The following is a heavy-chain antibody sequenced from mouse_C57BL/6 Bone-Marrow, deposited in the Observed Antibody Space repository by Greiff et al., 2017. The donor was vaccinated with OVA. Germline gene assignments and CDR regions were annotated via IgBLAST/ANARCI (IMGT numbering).Heavy chain of an antibody. D-gene: IGHD1-1*01. CDR2: IYPRSGNT. V-gene: IGHV1-81*01. J-gene: IGHJ3*01. CDR3: ARYYYGSRSWFAY. Sequence: QVQLKESGAELARPGASVKLSCKASGYTFTSYGISWVKQRTGQGLEWIGEIYPRSGNTYYNEKFKGKATLTADKSSSTAYMELRSLTSEDSAVYVCARYYYGSRSWFAYWGQGTLVTVSA. CDR1: GYTFTSYG.